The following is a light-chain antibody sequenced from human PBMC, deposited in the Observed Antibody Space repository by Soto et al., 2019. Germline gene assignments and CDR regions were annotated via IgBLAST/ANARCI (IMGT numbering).Light chain of an antibody. J-gene: IGKJ1*01. V-gene: IGKV3-15*01. CDR3: QQYNNWPPAT. CDR2: RAS. Sequence: EIVMTQSPATLSVSPGERATLSCRASQSVSSKLAWYQQKPGQAPRLLIYRASTRATDIPARFSGSGSGTEFTLTISSLQSEDFAVYYCQQYNNWPPATFGQGTRVGIK. CDR1: QSVSSK.